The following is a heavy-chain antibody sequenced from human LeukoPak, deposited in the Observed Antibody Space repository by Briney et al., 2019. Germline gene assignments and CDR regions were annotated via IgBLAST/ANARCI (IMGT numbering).Heavy chain of an antibody. CDR1: GFIFRSYG. V-gene: IGHV3-33*01. J-gene: IGHJ4*02. Sequence: PGGSLRLSCTASGFIFRSYGTHWVRQVPGKGLEWVAITWYDGDKKHYADSVKGRFTISRDNSNNMLYLQMNSLRVEDTAVYYCARDGYYDFLTGYIDSWGQGTLVTVSS. CDR3: ARDGYYDFLTGYIDS. D-gene: IGHD3-9*01. CDR2: TWYDGDKK.